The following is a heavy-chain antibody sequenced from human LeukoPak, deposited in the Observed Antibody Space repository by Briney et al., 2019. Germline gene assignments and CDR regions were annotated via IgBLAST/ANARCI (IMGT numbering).Heavy chain of an antibody. J-gene: IGHJ4*02. V-gene: IGHV3-30*04. Sequence: LGGSLRLSCAASGFTFSRYPMHWVRQTPGKGLEWVAVISYDGRDKHHADSVKGRFTISRDNSKDTLHLQMSILRPEDTALYYCASGPYSSSYFASWGQGAMVTVSS. CDR1: GFTFSRYP. D-gene: IGHD6-13*01. CDR2: ISYDGRDK. CDR3: ASGPYSSSYFAS.